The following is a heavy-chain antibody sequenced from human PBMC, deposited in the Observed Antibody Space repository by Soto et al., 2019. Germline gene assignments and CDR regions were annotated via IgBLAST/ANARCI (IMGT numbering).Heavy chain of an antibody. CDR1: GGSFSGYY. CDR2: INHSGST. CDR3: ARGDPAYYYDSSGGMDV. J-gene: IGHJ6*02. Sequence: SETLSLTCAVYGGSFSGYYWSWIRQPPGKGLEWIGEINHSGSTNYNPSLKSQVTISVDTSKNQFSLKLSSVTAADTAVYYCARGDPAYYYDSSGGMDVWGQGTTVTVSS. V-gene: IGHV4-34*01. D-gene: IGHD3-22*01.